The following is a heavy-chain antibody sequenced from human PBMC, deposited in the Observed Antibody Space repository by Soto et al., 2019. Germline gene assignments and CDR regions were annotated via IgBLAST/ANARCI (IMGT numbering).Heavy chain of an antibody. Sequence: QVQLQESGPGLVKPSQTLSLTCTVSGGSISSGDYYWSWIRQPPGKGQEWIGYIYYSGSTYYNPSLKSRVTISVDTSKNQFSLKLSSVTAADTAVYYCATAEIGYCSSTSCYNWFDPWGQGTLVTVSS. CDR1: GGSISSGDYY. V-gene: IGHV4-30-4*01. CDR2: IYYSGST. J-gene: IGHJ5*02. CDR3: ATAEIGYCSSTSCYNWFDP. D-gene: IGHD2-2*01.